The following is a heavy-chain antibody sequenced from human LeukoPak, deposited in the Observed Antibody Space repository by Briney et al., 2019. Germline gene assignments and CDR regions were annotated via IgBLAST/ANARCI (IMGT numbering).Heavy chain of an antibody. D-gene: IGHD3-3*01. J-gene: IGHJ4*02. CDR2: IIPIFGTA. Sequence: ASVKVSCKASGGTFSSYAISWVRQAPGQGLEWMGGIIPIFGTANYAQKFQGRVTITADKSTSTAYMELSSLRSEDTAVYYCAKDQNHDFWSGSSGFDYWGQGTLVTVSS. CDR3: AKDQNHDFWSGSSGFDY. CDR1: GGTFSSYA. V-gene: IGHV1-69*06.